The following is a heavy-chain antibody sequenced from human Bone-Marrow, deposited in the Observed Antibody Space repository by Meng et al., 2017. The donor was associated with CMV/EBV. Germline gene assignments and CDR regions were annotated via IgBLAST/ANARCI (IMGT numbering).Heavy chain of an antibody. D-gene: IGHD2-2*01. V-gene: IGHV3-73*01. Sequence: GGSLRLSCAASGFTFSGSAMHWVRQASGKGLEWVGRIRSKANSYATAYAASVKGRFTISRDDSKNTAYLQMNSLKTEDTAVYYCTRWPQYQLLLGAGYYYGMDVWGQGTTVTVSS. CDR2: IRSKANSYAT. CDR3: TRWPQYQLLLGAGYYYGMDV. CDR1: GFTFSGSA. J-gene: IGHJ6*02.